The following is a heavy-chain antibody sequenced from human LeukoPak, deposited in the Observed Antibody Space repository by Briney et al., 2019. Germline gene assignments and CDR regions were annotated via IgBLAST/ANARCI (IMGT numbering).Heavy chain of an antibody. D-gene: IGHD6-19*01. CDR1: GFTFSSYA. CDR2: ISGSGGST. V-gene: IGHV3-23*01. Sequence: GGSLRLSCAASGFTFSSYAMSWVRQAPGKGLEWVSVISGSGGSTHYADSVKGRFTISRDNSKNTLYLQMNSLRAEDTAVYYCAKGSEAVAGTFDYWGQGALVTVSS. J-gene: IGHJ4*02. CDR3: AKGSEAVAGTFDY.